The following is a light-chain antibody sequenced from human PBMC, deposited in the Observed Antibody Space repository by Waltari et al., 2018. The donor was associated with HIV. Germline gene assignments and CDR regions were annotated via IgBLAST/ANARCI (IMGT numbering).Light chain of an antibody. CDR1: QSVSSSY. V-gene: IGKV3-20*01. CDR3: QHFGSSHLT. J-gene: IGKJ4*01. CDR2: GAS. Sequence: EIVLTQSPGTLSLSPGDRGTLSCRASQSVSSSYLAWYQQKPGQAPRLRIYGASSRATGIPDRFSGSGSGTDFTLSISGLEPEDFAVYYCQHFGSSHLTFGGGTKVEIK.